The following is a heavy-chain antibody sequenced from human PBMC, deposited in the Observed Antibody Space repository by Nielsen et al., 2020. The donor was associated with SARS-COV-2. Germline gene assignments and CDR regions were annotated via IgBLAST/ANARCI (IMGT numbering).Heavy chain of an antibody. V-gene: IGHV3-30*18. D-gene: IGHD2-15*01. CDR3: AKDWTAIVVVPSGGVDY. J-gene: IGHJ4*02. CDR2: ISYDGSNK. Sequence: GSLRLSCAASGFTFSNYGMHWVRQAPGKGLEWVAAISYDGSNKYYVDSVKGRFTISRDNSKNTLYLQMSSLREEDTAVYYCAKDWTAIVVVPSGGVDYWGQGTLVTVSS. CDR1: GFTFSNYG.